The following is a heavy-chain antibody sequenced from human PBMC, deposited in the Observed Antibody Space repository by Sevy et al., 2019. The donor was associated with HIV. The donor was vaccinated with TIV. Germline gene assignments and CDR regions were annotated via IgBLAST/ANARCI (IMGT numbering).Heavy chain of an antibody. D-gene: IGHD3-22*01. CDR1: GFTFSSYA. Sequence: GGSLRLSCAASGFTFSSYAMSWVRQAPGKGLEWVSAISGNGGSTCYADSVKGRFTISRDNSKNTLYLQMNSLRAEDTVVYYCAKASDYCYDSSGLWGQGTLVTVSS. V-gene: IGHV3-23*01. CDR2: ISGNGGST. CDR3: AKASDYCYDSSGL. J-gene: IGHJ4*02.